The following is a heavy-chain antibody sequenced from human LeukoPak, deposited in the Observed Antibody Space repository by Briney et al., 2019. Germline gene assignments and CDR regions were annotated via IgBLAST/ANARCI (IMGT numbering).Heavy chain of an antibody. CDR2: ISGSGGST. V-gene: IGHV3-23*01. J-gene: IGHJ3*02. CDR3: AKAPLPGTMIDAFDI. Sequence: GGSLRLSCAASGFTFSSYGMSWVRQAPGKGLEWVSAISGSGGSTYYADSVKGRFTISRDNSKNTLYLQMNSLRAEDTAVYYCAKAPLPGTMIDAFDIWGQGTMVTVSS. D-gene: IGHD3-22*01. CDR1: GFTFSSYG.